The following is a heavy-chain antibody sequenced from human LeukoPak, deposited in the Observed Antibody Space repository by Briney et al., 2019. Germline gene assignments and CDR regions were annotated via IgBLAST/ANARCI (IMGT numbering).Heavy chain of an antibody. CDR1: GGSIRSYY. V-gene: IGHV4-59*01. CDR3: ARAGSGYSFDY. D-gene: IGHD3-22*01. J-gene: IGHJ4*02. CDR2: TSNSGST. Sequence: SETLSLTCTVSGGSIRSYYWNWIRQPPGKGLEWIGYTSNSGSTNNNPSLKSRLTISIDTSKNQFSLRLNSVTAADTAVYYCARAGSGYSFDYWGQGKLVTVSS.